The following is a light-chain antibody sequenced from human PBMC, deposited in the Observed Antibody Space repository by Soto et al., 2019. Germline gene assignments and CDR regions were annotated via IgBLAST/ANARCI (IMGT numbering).Light chain of an antibody. J-gene: IGKJ1*01. CDR1: QSVSSNY. CDR3: QQYCISPT. V-gene: IGKV3-20*01. Sequence: DIVLTQSPGTLSLSPGERATLSCRSSQSVSSNYLAWYQQKPDQAPRLVIYDVSGRATGIPDRFSGSWSGTEFTLTISRLEPDDSAVYYCQQYCISPTFGQGTKVEIK. CDR2: DVS.